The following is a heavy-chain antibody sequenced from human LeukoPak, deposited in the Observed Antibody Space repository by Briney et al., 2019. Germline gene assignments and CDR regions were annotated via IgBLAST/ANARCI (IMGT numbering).Heavy chain of an antibody. V-gene: IGHV1-18*01. D-gene: IGHD4-23*01. J-gene: IGHJ1*01. CDR2: ISAYNGNT. Sequence: ASVKVSCKASGYTFTSYGISWVRQAPGQGLEWMGWISAYNGNTNYAQKLQGRVTMTTDTSTSTAYMELRSLRSDDTAVYYCARGYYGGKDPQPVGAEYFQHWGQGTLVTVSS. CDR1: GYTFTSYG. CDR3: ARGYYGGKDPQPVGAEYFQH.